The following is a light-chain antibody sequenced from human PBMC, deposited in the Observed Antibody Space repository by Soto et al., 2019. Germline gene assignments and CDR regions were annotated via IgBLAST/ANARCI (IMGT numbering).Light chain of an antibody. J-gene: IGKJ1*01. V-gene: IGKV1-5*01. CDR1: QSISGW. CDR2: TPS. CDR3: QQYNTDPRT. Sequence: IKITQSPSTLSASVGDRVTITCRASQSISGWLAFYQEKPGKAPKXXMDTPSTLERGAPSRVSGSGSGTEFTLTISSLQPEDFANYFCQQYNTDPRTFGQGTKVDI.